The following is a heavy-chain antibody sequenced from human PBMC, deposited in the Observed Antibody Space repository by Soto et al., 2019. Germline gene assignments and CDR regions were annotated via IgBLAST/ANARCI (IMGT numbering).Heavy chain of an antibody. Sequence: LRLSCAASGFTFSSYDMHWVRQATGKGLEWVSAIGTAGDTYYPGSVKGRFTISRENAKNSLYLQMNSLRAGDTAVYYCARAVYYDFWSGYSSAFDIWGQGTMVTVSS. CDR3: ARAVYYDFWSGYSSAFDI. D-gene: IGHD3-3*01. J-gene: IGHJ3*02. CDR1: GFTFSSYD. V-gene: IGHV3-13*01. CDR2: IGTAGDT.